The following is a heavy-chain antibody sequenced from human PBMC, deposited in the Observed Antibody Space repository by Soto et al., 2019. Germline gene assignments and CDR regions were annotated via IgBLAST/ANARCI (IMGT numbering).Heavy chain of an antibody. CDR3: AAVGPKTANSYYDYIWGSYRHDAFDI. J-gene: IGHJ3*02. V-gene: IGHV1-58*02. Sequence: QMQLVQSGPEGKKPGTSVKVSCKASGFTFTSSAMQWVRQARGQRLEWIGWIVVGSGNTNYAQKFQERVTSARDMSRSTSYVELSSLRSEDTAVYYCAAVGPKTANSYYDYIWGSYRHDAFDIWGQGTMVTVSS. CDR1: GFTFTSSA. D-gene: IGHD3-16*02. CDR2: IVVGSGNT.